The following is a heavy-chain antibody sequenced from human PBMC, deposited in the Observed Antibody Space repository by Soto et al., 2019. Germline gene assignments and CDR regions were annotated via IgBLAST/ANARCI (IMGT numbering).Heavy chain of an antibody. CDR3: ARDRSYYYDSSGSPGYFDY. D-gene: IGHD3-22*01. CDR2: IWYDGSNK. CDR1: GFTFSSYG. V-gene: IGHV3-33*01. J-gene: IGHJ4*02. Sequence: HPGGSLRLSCAASGFTFSSYGMHWVRQAPGKGLEWVAVIWYDGSNKYYADSVKGRFTISRDNSKNTLYLQMNSLRAEDTAVYYCARDRSYYYDSSGSPGYFDYWGQGTLVTVSS.